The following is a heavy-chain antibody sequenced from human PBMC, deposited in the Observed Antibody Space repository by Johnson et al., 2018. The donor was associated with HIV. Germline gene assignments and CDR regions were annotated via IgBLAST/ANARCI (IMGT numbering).Heavy chain of an antibody. Sequence: QVQLVESGGGVVQPGGSLRLSCVASGFTFSRFGMHWVRQAPGKGLEWVAFIRYDGSDKYYADSVKGRFTISRDNSKNTLYLQMNGLRAEDTAAYYCAKDLNPDNWNPDAFDIWGQGTMVTVSS. CDR1: GFTFSRFG. D-gene: IGHD1-20*01. CDR3: AKDLNPDNWNPDAFDI. J-gene: IGHJ3*02. CDR2: IRYDGSDK. V-gene: IGHV3-30*02.